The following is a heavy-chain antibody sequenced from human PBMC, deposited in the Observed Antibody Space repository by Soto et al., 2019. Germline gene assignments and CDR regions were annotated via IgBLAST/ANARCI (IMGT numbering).Heavy chain of an antibody. Sequence: SQTLSLTCAISGDSVSNNGATWNWIRQSPSRGLEWLGRAYYRSRWIYDYAMSVKSRISINPDTSKNQVSLQLNSVTPADTAVYYCAGDPPDFLSAFDYWGRGTLVTV. CDR2: AYYRSRWIY. D-gene: IGHD6-19*01. V-gene: IGHV6-1*01. CDR1: GDSVSNNGAT. J-gene: IGHJ4*02. CDR3: AGDPPDFLSAFDY.